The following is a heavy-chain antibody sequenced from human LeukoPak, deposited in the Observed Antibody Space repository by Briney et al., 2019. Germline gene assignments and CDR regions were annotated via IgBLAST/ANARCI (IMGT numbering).Heavy chain of an antibody. Sequence: ASVKVSCKASGGTFSSYAISWVRQAPGQGLEWMGGIIPIFGTANYAQRFQGRVTITADESTSTAYMELSSLRSEDTAVYYCARDAISHYDSSGYYFGYWGQGTLVTVSS. CDR1: GGTFSSYA. J-gene: IGHJ4*02. V-gene: IGHV1-69*13. CDR3: ARDAISHYDSSGYYFGY. CDR2: IIPIFGTA. D-gene: IGHD3-22*01.